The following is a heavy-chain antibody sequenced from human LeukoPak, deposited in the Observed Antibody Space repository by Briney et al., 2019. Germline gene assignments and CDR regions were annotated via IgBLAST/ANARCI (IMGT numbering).Heavy chain of an antibody. D-gene: IGHD3-3*01. CDR1: GYTFTGYY. CDR3: ARAGRAGYDFWSGYYYYMDV. V-gene: IGHV1-2*02. Sequence: ASVKVSCKASGYTFTGYYMHWVRQAPGQGLEWMGWINPNSGGTNYAQKFQGRVTMTRDTSISTAYMELSRLRSDDTAVYYCARAGRAGYDFWSGYYYYMDVWGKGTTVTVSS. J-gene: IGHJ6*03. CDR2: INPNSGGT.